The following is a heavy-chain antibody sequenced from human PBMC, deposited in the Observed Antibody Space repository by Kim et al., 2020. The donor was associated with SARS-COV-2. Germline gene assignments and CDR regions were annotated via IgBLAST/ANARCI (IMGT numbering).Heavy chain of an antibody. CDR1: GGSISSYY. D-gene: IGHD2-15*01. V-gene: IGHV4-59*08. Sequence: SETLSLTCTVSGGSISSYYWSWIRQPPGKGLEWIGYIYYSGSTNYNPSLKSRVTISVDTSKNQFSLKLSSVTAADTAVHYCARRGLGYCSGGSCYSGFDYWGQGTLVTVSS. J-gene: IGHJ4*02. CDR3: ARRGLGYCSGGSCYSGFDY. CDR2: IYYSGST.